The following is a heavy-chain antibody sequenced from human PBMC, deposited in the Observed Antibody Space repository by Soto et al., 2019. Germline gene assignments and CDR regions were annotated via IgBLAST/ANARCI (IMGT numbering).Heavy chain of an antibody. CDR2: INHSGST. Sequence: SQALSLTFAVYGGSFRCYYWSWIRQPPGKGLDWIGEINHSGSTNYNPSLKSRVTISVDTSKHQFSLKLSSVTAADTAVYYCARRSSGWPNYYYYGMDGGGQGNTVIFAS. D-gene: IGHD6-19*01. J-gene: IGHJ6*02. CDR1: GGSFRCYY. CDR3: ARRSSGWPNYYYYGMDG. V-gene: IGHV4-34*01.